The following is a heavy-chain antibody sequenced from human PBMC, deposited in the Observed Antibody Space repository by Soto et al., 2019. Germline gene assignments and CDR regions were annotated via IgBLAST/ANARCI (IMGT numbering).Heavy chain of an antibody. V-gene: IGHV3-21*01. CDR3: ARSDGMDV. Sequence: EGSLRLSCADSGFTFSSYEMNWVRQAPGKGLEWVSSISSSSSYTYYADSVKGRFTISRDNTKNSLYLQMNSLRAEDTAVYYCARSDGMDVWGQGTRVTVSS. J-gene: IGHJ6*02. CDR1: GFTFSSYE. CDR2: ISSSSSYT.